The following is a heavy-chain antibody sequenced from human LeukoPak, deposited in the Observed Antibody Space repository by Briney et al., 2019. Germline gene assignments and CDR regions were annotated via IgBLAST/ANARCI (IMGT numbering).Heavy chain of an antibody. Sequence: GGSLRLSCAASGFTVSSNYMSWIRQAPGKGLEWVSAISGSGGSTYYADSVKGRFTISRDNSKNTLYLQMNSLRAEDTAVYYCAKQRWLVPDDYWGQGTLVTVSS. CDR3: AKQRWLVPDDY. D-gene: IGHD6-19*01. CDR2: ISGSGGST. J-gene: IGHJ4*02. V-gene: IGHV3-23*01. CDR1: GFTVSSNY.